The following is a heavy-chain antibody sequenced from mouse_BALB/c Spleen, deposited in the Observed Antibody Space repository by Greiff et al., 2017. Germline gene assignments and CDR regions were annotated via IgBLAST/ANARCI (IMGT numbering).Heavy chain of an antibody. D-gene: IGHD1-2*01. CDR1: GYTFTSYY. V-gene: IGHV1S81*02. CDR2: INPSNGGT. CDR3: TRSPLITTVFDY. Sequence: QVQLQQSGAELVKPGASVKLSCKASGYTFTSYYMYWVKQRPGQGLEWIGGINPSNGGTNFNEKFKSKATLTVDKSSSTAYMQLSSLTSEDSAVYYCTRSPLITTVFDYWGQGTTLTVSS. J-gene: IGHJ2*01.